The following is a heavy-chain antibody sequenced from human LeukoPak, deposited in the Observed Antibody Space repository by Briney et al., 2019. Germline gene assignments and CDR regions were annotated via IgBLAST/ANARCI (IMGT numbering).Heavy chain of an antibody. V-gene: IGHV4-59*08. CDR2: IYYSGST. Sequence: SETLSLTCTVSGGFISTYYWSWIRQPPGKGLEWIGYIYYSGSTNYNPSLKSRVTLSADTSKNQFSLRLNSMTAADTAVYYCARHGGGNSIYYLDYWGQGALVTVSS. D-gene: IGHD4-23*01. J-gene: IGHJ4*02. CDR3: ARHGGGNSIYYLDY. CDR1: GGFISTYY.